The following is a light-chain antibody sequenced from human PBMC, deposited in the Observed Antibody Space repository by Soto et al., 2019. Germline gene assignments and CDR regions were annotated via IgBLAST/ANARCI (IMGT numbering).Light chain of an antibody. CDR1: QSVSRNY. CDR3: QQRSNCQT. Sequence: EVVLTQSPGTLSFSPGERATLSCRASQSVSRNYLAWYQQKPGQAPRLLIYGASSRATGIPDRFSGSGSGTDFTLTVSRLEPEDFAVYYCQQRSNCQTFGQGTKVEIK. V-gene: IGKV3D-20*02. J-gene: IGKJ1*01. CDR2: GAS.